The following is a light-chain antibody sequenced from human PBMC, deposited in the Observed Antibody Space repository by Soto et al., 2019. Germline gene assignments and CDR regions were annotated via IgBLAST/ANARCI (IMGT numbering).Light chain of an antibody. Sequence: QSARTQPASVSRSPGQSITISCTGTSSDVGGYNYVSWYQQHPGKAPKLMIYEVSNRPSEVSNRFSGSKSGNTASLTISGLQAEDEGHYYCSSYTSGSTLVVFGGGTKLTFL. CDR2: EVS. J-gene: IGLJ2*01. V-gene: IGLV2-14*01. CDR3: SSYTSGSTLVV. CDR1: SSDVGGYNY.